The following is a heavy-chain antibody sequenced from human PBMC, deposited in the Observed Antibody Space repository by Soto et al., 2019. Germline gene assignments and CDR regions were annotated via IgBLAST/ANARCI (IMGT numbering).Heavy chain of an antibody. Sequence: PSETLSLTCTVSGDSISTSYYWNWIRQSPGKELEWIGYVSFSGRTSYNPSLKSLVTISVDTSKNQLSLKLSSVTAADTAVYYCARSREMYYYDSSGYYAHWGQGTLVT. V-gene: IGHV4-59*01. J-gene: IGHJ4*02. CDR1: GDSISTSYY. CDR2: VSFSGRT. CDR3: ARSREMYYYDSSGYYAH. D-gene: IGHD3-22*01.